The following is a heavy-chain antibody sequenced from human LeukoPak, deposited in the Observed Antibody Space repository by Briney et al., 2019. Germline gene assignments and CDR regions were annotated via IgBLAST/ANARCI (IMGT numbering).Heavy chain of an antibody. CDR3: ARPPTNYDSSGYYYPVGSY. D-gene: IGHD3-22*01. CDR2: IYPGDSDT. CDR1: GYSFTSYW. V-gene: IGHV5-51*01. Sequence: GESLKISCKGSGYSFTSYWIGWVRQMPGKGLEWMGIIYPGDSDTRYSPSFQGQVTISADKSISTAYLQWSSLKASDTAMYYCARPPTNYDSSGYYYPVGSYWGQGILVTVSS. J-gene: IGHJ4*02.